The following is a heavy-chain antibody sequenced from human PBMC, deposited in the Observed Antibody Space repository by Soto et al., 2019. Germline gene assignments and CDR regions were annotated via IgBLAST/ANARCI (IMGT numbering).Heavy chain of an antibody. CDR1: AFSFEIYW. J-gene: IGHJ4*02. V-gene: IGHV3-7*01. CDR2: INPDGSGE. Sequence: GGSLGLSCAASAFSFEIYWMGWVRQAPGKGLEWVANINPDGSGEYYLDSVKGRFTISRDNAKNSVYLQMNSLVGDDTAVYYCARENWFFDYWGQGTPVTVSS. CDR3: ARENWFFDY. D-gene: IGHD3-10*01.